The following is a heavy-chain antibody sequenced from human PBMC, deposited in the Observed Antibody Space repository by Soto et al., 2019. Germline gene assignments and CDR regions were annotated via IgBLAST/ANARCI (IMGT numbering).Heavy chain of an antibody. CDR2: IYHSGST. V-gene: IGHV4-4*02. J-gene: IGHJ5*02. Sequence: SETLSLTCAVSGGSISSSNWWSWVRQPPGKGLEWIGEIYHSGSTNYNPSLKSRVTISVDKSKNQFSLKLSSVTAADTAVYYCARAKGGYCSSTSCVTNWFDPWGQGTLVTVSS. D-gene: IGHD2-2*01. CDR1: GGSISSSNW. CDR3: ARAKGGYCSSTSCVTNWFDP.